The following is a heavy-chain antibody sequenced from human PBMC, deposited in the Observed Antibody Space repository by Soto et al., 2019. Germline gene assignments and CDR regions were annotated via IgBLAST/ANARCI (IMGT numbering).Heavy chain of an antibody. J-gene: IGHJ6*03. CDR1: GFTFSSYS. V-gene: IGHV3-21*01. Sequence: EVQLAESGGGLVKPGGSLRLSCAASGFTFSSYSMNWVRQAPGKGLEWVSSISSSSSYIYYADSVKGRFTISRDNAKNSLYLQMNSLRAEDTAVYYCARAHVDTAMADTAYYYYYYMDVWGKGTTVTVSS. CDR3: ARAHVDTAMADTAYYYYYYMDV. CDR2: ISSSSSYI. D-gene: IGHD5-18*01.